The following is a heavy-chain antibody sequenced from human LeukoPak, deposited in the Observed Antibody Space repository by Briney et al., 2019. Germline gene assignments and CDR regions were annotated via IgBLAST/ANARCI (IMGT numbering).Heavy chain of an antibody. CDR1: GFTFSSYT. J-gene: IGHJ4*02. V-gene: IGHV3-23*01. Sequence: GGSLRLSCAASGFTFSSYTMSWVRQAPGKGLEWVSTITTSDGNTYYADSVKGRFTVSRDNSKNTLFLQMNSLRAEDTAVYYCARDYSAWSRDYWGQGTLVTV. CDR3: ARDYSAWSRDY. D-gene: IGHD6-19*01. CDR2: ITTSDGNT.